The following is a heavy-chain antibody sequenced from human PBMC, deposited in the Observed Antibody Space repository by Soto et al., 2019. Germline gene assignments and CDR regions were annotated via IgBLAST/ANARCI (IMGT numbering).Heavy chain of an antibody. Sequence: GGSLRLSCSASGFTFSSYAMSLGRQAAEDGLEWISAISGSVGSTYYADSVKGRFTISRDNSKNTLYLQMNSLRAEDTAVYYCASPPDYRPRGFDYWGQGTLVTVSS. J-gene: IGHJ4*02. V-gene: IGHV3-23*01. CDR1: GFTFSSYA. CDR2: ISGSVGST. CDR3: ASPPDYRPRGFDY. D-gene: IGHD4-17*01.